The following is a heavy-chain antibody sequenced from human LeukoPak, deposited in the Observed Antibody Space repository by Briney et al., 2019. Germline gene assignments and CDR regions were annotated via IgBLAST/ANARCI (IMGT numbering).Heavy chain of an antibody. Sequence: GGSLRLSCAASGFTFSSSAMSWVRQAPGKGLEWVAAISDTGRLSYCADSVNGRFTISRDNSKNTLYLQMNSLRAEDMAVYYCARIEWERLGRAFDIWGQGTMVTVSS. CDR2: ISDTGRLS. J-gene: IGHJ3*02. CDR3: ARIEWERLGRAFDI. CDR1: GFTFSSSA. D-gene: IGHD1-26*01. V-gene: IGHV3-23*01.